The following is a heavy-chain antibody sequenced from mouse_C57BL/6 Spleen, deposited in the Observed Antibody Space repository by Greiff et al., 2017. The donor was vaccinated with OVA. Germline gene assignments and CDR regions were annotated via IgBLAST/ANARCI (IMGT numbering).Heavy chain of an antibody. CDR1: GYTFTSYW. Sequence: QVQLQQPGAELVKPGASVKLSCKASGYTFTSYWMQWVKQRPGQGLEWIGEIDPSDSYTNYNQKFKGKATLTVDTSSSTAYMQLSSLTSEDSAVYYCLSSYGYWGQGTTLTVSS. D-gene: IGHD1-1*01. V-gene: IGHV1-50*01. CDR3: LSSYGY. CDR2: IDPSDSYT. J-gene: IGHJ2*01.